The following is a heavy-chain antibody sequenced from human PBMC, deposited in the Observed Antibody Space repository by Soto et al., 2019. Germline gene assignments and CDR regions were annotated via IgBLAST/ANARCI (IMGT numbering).Heavy chain of an antibody. CDR1: GASINNYY. V-gene: IGHV4-4*07. CDR2: VSTSGST. D-gene: IGHD6-6*01. J-gene: IGHJ4*02. Sequence: PSETLSLTCTVSGASINNYYWSWIRHPAGKGLEWIGRVSTSGSTNCNPPLKSRVTMSVATSKNQFSLMLNSVTAAETAVYYCRRDFDYWGQGTLVTVLL. CDR3: RRDFDY.